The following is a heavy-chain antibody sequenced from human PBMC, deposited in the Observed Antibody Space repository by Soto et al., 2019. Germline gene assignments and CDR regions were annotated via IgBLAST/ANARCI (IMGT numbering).Heavy chain of an antibody. CDR3: ARESPLALNP. CDR1: GGTFSSYA. V-gene: IGHV1-69*05. J-gene: IGHJ5*02. CDR2: IIPIFGTA. D-gene: IGHD3-16*02. Sequence: SVKVSCKASGGTFSSYAISWVRQAPGQGLEWMGGIIPIFGTANYAQKFQGRVTMTRNTSISTAYMELSSLRSEDTAVYYCARESPLALNPWGKETRFTVSS.